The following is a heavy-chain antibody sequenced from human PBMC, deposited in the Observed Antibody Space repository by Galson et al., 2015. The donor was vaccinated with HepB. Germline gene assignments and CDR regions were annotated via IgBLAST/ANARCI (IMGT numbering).Heavy chain of an antibody. CDR3: ARLPDLSHGIDH. D-gene: IGHD1-14*01. J-gene: IGHJ4*02. CDR1: GFSFSDYY. V-gene: IGHV3-11*06. CDR2: ISSSSSYT. Sequence: SLRLSCAASGFSFSDYYMSWIRQAPGKGLEWVSYISSSSSYTNYADSVKGRFTISGDNTKNSLYLQMNSLRAEDTAVYYCARLPDLSHGIDHWGQGTVVTVPS.